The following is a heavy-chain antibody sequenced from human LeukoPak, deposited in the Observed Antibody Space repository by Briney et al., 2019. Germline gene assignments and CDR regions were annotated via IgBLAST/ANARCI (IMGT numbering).Heavy chain of an antibody. CDR3: ARGPGYYDSSGYSDDAFDI. Sequence: GGSLILSCAASGFTFSSYEMNWVRQAPGKGLEWVSYISSSGSTIYYADSVKGRFTISRDNAKNSLYLQMNSLRAEDTAVYYCARGPGYYDSSGYSDDAFDIWGQGTMVTVSS. D-gene: IGHD3-22*01. CDR1: GFTFSSYE. J-gene: IGHJ3*02. CDR2: ISSSGSTI. V-gene: IGHV3-48*03.